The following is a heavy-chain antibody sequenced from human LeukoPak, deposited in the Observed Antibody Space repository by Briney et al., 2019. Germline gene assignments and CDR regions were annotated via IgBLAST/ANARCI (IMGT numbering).Heavy chain of an antibody. CDR3: SLLHRGGGYWYFDL. J-gene: IGHJ2*01. CDR1: GNTLTEVS. D-gene: IGHD3-10*01. CDR2: FEPEDGEA. V-gene: IGHV1-24*01. Sequence: ASVKVSCKVSGNTLTEVSIHWVRQAPGKGLEWMGGFEPEDGEAIYAQNFRGRVSMTEDTSTDTVYLELSSLRSDDTAVYFCSLLHRGGGYWYFDLWGRGTLVTVSS.